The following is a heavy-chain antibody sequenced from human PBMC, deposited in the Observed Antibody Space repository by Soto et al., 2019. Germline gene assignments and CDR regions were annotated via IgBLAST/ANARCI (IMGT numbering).Heavy chain of an antibody. CDR1: GFTFSSYG. V-gene: IGHV3-30*03. Sequence: GGSLSLSCAASGFTFSSYGMHWVRQAPGKGLEWVAVISYDGSNKYYADSVKGRFTISRDNSKNTLYLQMNSLRAEDTAVYYCAAQRGFDPWGQGTLVTVSS. CDR3: AAQRGFDP. CDR2: ISYDGSNK. D-gene: IGHD1-1*01. J-gene: IGHJ5*02.